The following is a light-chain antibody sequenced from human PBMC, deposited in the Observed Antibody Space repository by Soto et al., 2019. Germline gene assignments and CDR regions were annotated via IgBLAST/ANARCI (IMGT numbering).Light chain of an antibody. J-gene: IGLJ1*01. V-gene: IGLV2-8*01. CDR2: EVT. Sequence: QSALTQPPSASGSPGQSVTISCTGTSSDVGGYDYVSWYQQRPGKAPKLLIHEVTKRPSGVPDRFSGSKSGNTASLTVSGPQAEDEADYYCSSYAGRTLYVFGTGTKVTVL. CDR1: SSDVGGYDY. CDR3: SSYAGRTLYV.